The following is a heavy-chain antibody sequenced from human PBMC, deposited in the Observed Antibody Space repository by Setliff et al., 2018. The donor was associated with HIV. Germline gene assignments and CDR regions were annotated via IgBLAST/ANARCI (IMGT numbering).Heavy chain of an antibody. CDR2: IYSSGNT. D-gene: IGHD4-17*01. V-gene: IGHV4-61*02. CDR1: GGSIRSDSYY. J-gene: IGHJ4*02. Sequence: ASETLSLTCTVSGGSIRSDSYYWTWIRQPAGEGLEWIGRIYSSGNTNYNPSLESRVTISVATSKNQFSLNLRSVTAADTAVYYCARDPPGYGDSKDYWGQG. CDR3: ARDPPGYGDSKDY.